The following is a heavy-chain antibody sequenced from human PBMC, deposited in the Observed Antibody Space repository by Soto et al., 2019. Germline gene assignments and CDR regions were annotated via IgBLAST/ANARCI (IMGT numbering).Heavy chain of an antibody. J-gene: IGHJ6*04. Sequence: PSETLSLTCTVSGGSISSYYWSWIRQPPGKGLEWIGYIYYSGSTNYNPSLKSRVTISVDTSKNQFSLKLSSVTAADTAVYYCARGGTVDTIFGVVTAPPQSVDVWGKGTTVTSPQ. V-gene: IGHV4-59*08. D-gene: IGHD3-3*01. CDR1: GGSISSYY. CDR2: IYYSGST. CDR3: ARGGTVDTIFGVVTAPPQSVDV.